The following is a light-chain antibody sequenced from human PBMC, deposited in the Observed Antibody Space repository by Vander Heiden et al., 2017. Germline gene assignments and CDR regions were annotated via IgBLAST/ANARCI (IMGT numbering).Light chain of an antibody. CDR3: QQSDSTLRT. J-gene: IGKJ2*01. CDR1: QSISSY. CDR2: AAS. Sequence: DIQLTQSPSSLSASVGDRVTITCRASQSISSYLNWYQQKPGKAPKFLIYAASSLQSGVPSRFSGSGSGTDFTLTISSLQPEDFATYYCQQSDSTLRTFGQGTKLEIK. V-gene: IGKV1-39*01.